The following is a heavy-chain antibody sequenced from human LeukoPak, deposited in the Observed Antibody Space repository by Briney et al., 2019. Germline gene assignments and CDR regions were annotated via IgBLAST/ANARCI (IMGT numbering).Heavy chain of an antibody. CDR3: ARERRRDGYNREFDY. Sequence: PGGSLRLSCAASGFTFSTFRMHWVRQAPGKGLEWVSVIYSGGSTYYADSVKGRFTISRDNSKNTLYLQMNSLRAEDTAVYYCARERRRDGYNREFDYWGQGTLVTVSS. CDR1: GFTFSTFR. CDR2: IYSGGST. J-gene: IGHJ4*02. V-gene: IGHV3-66*01. D-gene: IGHD5-24*01.